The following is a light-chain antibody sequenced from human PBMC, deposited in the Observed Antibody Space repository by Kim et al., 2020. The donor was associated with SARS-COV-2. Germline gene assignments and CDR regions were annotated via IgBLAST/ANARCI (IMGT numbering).Light chain of an antibody. Sequence: PGERATLACRARQSVSGTYLAWYQQKPGQAPRLLIYGASSRATGIPDRISGSGSGTDFTLTISRLEPEDFAVDYCQQYGSSSRWTFGQGTKVDIK. J-gene: IGKJ1*01. V-gene: IGKV3-20*01. CDR1: QSVSGTY. CDR3: QQYGSSSRWT. CDR2: GAS.